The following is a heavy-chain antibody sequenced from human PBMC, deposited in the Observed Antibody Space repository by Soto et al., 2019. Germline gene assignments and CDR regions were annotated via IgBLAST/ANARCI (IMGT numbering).Heavy chain of an antibody. V-gene: IGHV4-59*01. Sequence: PSETLSLTCTVSGGSISSYYWNWIRQSPGKGLEWVGYMYYGRSTNYNPSLKSRVTISGDTSKNQFSLKLSSVTAADTAVYYCARSTGYGDSYFDYWGQGILVTVSS. CDR2: MYYGRST. J-gene: IGHJ4*02. CDR3: ARSTGYGDSYFDY. D-gene: IGHD4-17*01. CDR1: GGSISSYY.